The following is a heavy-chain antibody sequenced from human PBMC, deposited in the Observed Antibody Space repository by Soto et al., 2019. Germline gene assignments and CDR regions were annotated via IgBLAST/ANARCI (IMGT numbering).Heavy chain of an antibody. Sequence: GGSLRLSCAASGFTFSSYSMNWVRQAPGKGLEWVSYISSSSSTIYYADSVKGRFTISRDNAKNSLYLQMNSLRDEDTAVYYCARKRPRGAYYYYYGMDVWGLGTTVTVSS. CDR2: ISSSSSTI. V-gene: IGHV3-48*02. J-gene: IGHJ6*02. CDR3: ARKRPRGAYYYYYGMDV. CDR1: GFTFSSYS. D-gene: IGHD1-1*01.